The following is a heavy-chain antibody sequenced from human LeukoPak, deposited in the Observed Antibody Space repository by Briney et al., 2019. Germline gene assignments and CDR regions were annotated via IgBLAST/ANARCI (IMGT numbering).Heavy chain of an antibody. D-gene: IGHD1-26*01. V-gene: IGHV3-74*01. J-gene: IGHJ4*02. CDR2: INSDGKIT. Sequence: GRSLRLSCAASGFTFSSLWMHWVRQAPGKGLVWVSRINSDGKITISADSVKGRFTTSRDNVKISLYLQMNSLRAEDTAVYYCARATGSGRYGRLDYWGQGTLVTVSS. CDR3: ARATGSGRYGRLDY. CDR1: GFTFSSLW.